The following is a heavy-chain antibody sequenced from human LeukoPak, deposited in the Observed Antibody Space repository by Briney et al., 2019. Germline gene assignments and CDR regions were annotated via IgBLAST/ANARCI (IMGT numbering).Heavy chain of an antibody. CDR3: ARDPRYSSGWYDY. Sequence: ASVKVSCKASGYTFTGYYMHWVRQAPGQGLEWMGWINPNSGGTNYAQKFQGRVTMTRDTSISTAYMELSRLRSDDTAVYYCARDPRYSSGWYDYWGQGTLVTVSP. J-gene: IGHJ4*02. D-gene: IGHD6-19*01. CDR1: GYTFTGYY. CDR2: INPNSGGT. V-gene: IGHV1-2*02.